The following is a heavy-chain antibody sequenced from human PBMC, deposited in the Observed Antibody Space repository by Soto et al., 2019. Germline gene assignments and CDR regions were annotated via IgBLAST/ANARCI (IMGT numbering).Heavy chain of an antibody. CDR2: IYPGDSDT. D-gene: IGHD6-13*01. Sequence: GEALKISCKGWGYSFTSYWIGWVRQMPGKGLEWMGIIYPGDSDTRYSPSFQGQVTISADKSITTAYLQWSSLKASDTAMYYCARTAAAGKYYYGVDVWGQGTTVTVSS. CDR1: GYSFTSYW. J-gene: IGHJ6*02. CDR3: ARTAAAGKYYYGVDV. V-gene: IGHV5-51*01.